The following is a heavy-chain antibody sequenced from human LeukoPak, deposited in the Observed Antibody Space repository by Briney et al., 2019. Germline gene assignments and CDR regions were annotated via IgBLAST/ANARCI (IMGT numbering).Heavy chain of an antibody. D-gene: IGHD6-13*01. V-gene: IGHV3-23*01. Sequence: PGGSLRLSCSASGFSFSSNAMSWVRQAPGKGLDWVSSISVSGASTFYADSVKGRFTISRDNSKNTLYLQMNSLRVEDTAIYYCAKGYSSSWLFDYWGQGTLVTVSS. J-gene: IGHJ4*02. CDR1: GFSFSSNA. CDR3: AKGYSSSWLFDY. CDR2: ISVSGAST.